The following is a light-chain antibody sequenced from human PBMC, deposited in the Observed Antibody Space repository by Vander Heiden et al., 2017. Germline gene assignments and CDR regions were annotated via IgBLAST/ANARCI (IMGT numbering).Light chain of an antibody. CDR2: GAS. J-gene: IGKJ4*01. Sequence: EVVMTQSPATLSVSPGERATLSCRASQSVNNKLAWYQQKPGQAPRPLIYGASTRATSIPARFSGSGSGTEFTLTMSSLQSEDFAVYYCQQYHNLPPLTFGGGTKVEIK. V-gene: IGKV3-15*01. CDR1: QSVNNK. CDR3: QQYHNLPPLT.